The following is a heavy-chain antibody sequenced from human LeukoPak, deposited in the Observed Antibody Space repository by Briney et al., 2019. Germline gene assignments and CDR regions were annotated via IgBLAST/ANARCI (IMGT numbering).Heavy chain of an antibody. D-gene: IGHD3-10*01. CDR1: GYTFTSYD. J-gene: IGHJ5*02. Sequence: ASVKVSCKASGYTFTSYDINRVRQATGQGLEWMGWMNPNSGNTGYAQKFQGRVTMTRNTSISTAYMELSSLRSEDTAVYYCARGPSMVRGVKYSNWFDPWGQGTLVTVSS. V-gene: IGHV1-8*01. CDR3: ARGPSMVRGVKYSNWFDP. CDR2: MNPNSGNT.